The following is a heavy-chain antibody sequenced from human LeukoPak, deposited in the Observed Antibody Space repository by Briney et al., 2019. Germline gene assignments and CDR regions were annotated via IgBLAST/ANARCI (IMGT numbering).Heavy chain of an antibody. V-gene: IGHV1-69*13. D-gene: IGHD2-2*01. J-gene: IGHJ3*02. CDR3: ASLGYCSSTSCYPGVRNAFDI. CDR1: GGTFSSYA. CDR2: IIPIFGTA. Sequence: GASVKVSCKASGGTFSSYAISWVRQAPGQGVEWMGGIIPIFGTANYAQKFQGRVTITADESTSTAYMELSSLRSEDTAVYYCASLGYCSSTSCYPGVRNAFDIWGQGTMVTVSS.